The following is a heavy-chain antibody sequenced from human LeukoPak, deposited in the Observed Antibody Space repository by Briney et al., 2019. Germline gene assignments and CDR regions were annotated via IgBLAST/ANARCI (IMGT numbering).Heavy chain of an antibody. Sequence: GGSLRLSCATFGFTFRDYSVSWVRQAPRKGLQWVGFIRSKDYGGSTGYAASAEGRITISRDDSKSIAYLQMDSLKPEDTAVYYCARDAMSVVTPFRSGAFDVWGQGTLVTVSS. V-gene: IGHV3-49*04. CDR2: IRSKDYGGST. J-gene: IGHJ3*01. CDR3: ARDAMSVVTPFRSGAFDV. D-gene: IGHD2-21*02. CDR1: GFTFRDYS.